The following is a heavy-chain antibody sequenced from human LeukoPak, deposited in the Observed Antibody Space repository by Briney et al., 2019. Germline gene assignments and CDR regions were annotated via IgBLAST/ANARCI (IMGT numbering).Heavy chain of an antibody. J-gene: IGHJ4*02. Sequence: ASVKVSCKASEYTFTSYDINWVRQATGQGLEWMGWMNPNSGNAGYAQKFQGRVTITRDTSISTAYMELSSLRSEDTAVYYCARAFSGGDYWGQGTLVTVSS. D-gene: IGHD3-16*01. CDR3: ARAFSGGDY. CDR1: EYTFTSYD. CDR2: MNPNSGNA. V-gene: IGHV1-8*03.